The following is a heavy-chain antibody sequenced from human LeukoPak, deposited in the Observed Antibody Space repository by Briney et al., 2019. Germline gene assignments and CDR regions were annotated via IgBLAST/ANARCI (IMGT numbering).Heavy chain of an antibody. CDR1: GFSFSSSW. CDR2: INQDGTDK. D-gene: IGHD6-13*01. V-gene: IGHV3-7*04. CDR3: ARGLAAAGTFDY. Sequence: GGSLRLSCAASGFSFSSSWMNWFRQPPGKGLEWVANINQDGTDKYYVDSVKGRFSISRDNAKNSLYLRMNSLRGEDTAVYYCARGLAAAGTFDYWGQGTLVTVSS. J-gene: IGHJ4*02.